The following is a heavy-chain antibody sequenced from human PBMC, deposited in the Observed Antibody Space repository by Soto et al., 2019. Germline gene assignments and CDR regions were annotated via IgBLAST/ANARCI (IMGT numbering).Heavy chain of an antibody. Sequence: SETLSLTCTVSGGSISSSSYYWSWIRQPPGKGLEWIGYIYYSGSTNYNPSLKSRVTISVDTSKNQFSLKLSSVTAADTAVYYCARHGFRSSGSYYSDAFDIWGQGTMVTVSS. CDR2: IYYSGST. CDR3: ARHGFRSSGSYYSDAFDI. CDR1: GGSISSSSYY. J-gene: IGHJ3*02. V-gene: IGHV4-61*05. D-gene: IGHD1-26*01.